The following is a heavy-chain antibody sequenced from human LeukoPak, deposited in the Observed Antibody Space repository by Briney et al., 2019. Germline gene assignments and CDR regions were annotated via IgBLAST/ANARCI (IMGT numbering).Heavy chain of an antibody. CDR3: ARDLGGPTTRGYFDS. J-gene: IGHJ4*02. CDR1: GFTFSSHS. D-gene: IGHD1-26*01. CDR2: ISSSSSYI. Sequence: GGSLRLSCAASGFTFSSHSMNWVRQAPGKELEWVSSISSSSSYIYYADSVKGRFTISRDNAKKSLYLQMDSLRAEDTAVYYCARDLGGPTTRGYFDSWGQGTLVTVSS. V-gene: IGHV3-21*01.